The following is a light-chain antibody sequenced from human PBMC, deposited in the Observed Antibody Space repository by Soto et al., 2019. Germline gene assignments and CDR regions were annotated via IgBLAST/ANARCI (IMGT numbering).Light chain of an antibody. CDR1: QNIYRY. CDR2: KAS. CDR3: XAFYSYWWT. J-gene: IGKJ1*01. Sequence: DIQMTQSPSTLSASVGDRVTITCRASQNIYRYVAWYQQKPGKAPKLLIYKASTLESGVPSRFSGSGSGTEFTLTISSLQPXDAASYXXXAFYSYWWTFGLGTRVEIK. V-gene: IGKV1-5*03.